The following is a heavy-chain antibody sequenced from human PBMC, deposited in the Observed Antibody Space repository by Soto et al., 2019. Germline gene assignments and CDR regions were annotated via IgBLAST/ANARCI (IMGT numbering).Heavy chain of an antibody. D-gene: IGHD3-3*01. Sequence: GASVKVSCKASGYIFTGYHMHWVRQAPGQGLEWMGWINPNSGGTKYAQKFQGRVTMTRDTSISTAYMELSSLRSDDTAVYYCATFGIYDFWSGYLHRDAFDVWGQGTKVTVSS. CDR2: INPNSGGT. J-gene: IGHJ3*01. V-gene: IGHV1-2*02. CDR3: ATFGIYDFWSGYLHRDAFDV. CDR1: GYIFTGYH.